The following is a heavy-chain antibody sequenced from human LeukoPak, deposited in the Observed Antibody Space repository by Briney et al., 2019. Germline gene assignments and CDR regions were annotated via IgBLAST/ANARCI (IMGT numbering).Heavy chain of an antibody. CDR2: IDSSSSTI. V-gene: IGHV3-48*01. CDR1: GFTFSSYA. D-gene: IGHD6-13*01. CDR3: ARGDARSSSYYYYGMDV. Sequence: GGSLRLSCAASGFTFSSYAMHWVRRAPGRGLEWLSYIDSSSSTIYYADSVKGRFTISRDNAKNSLYLQMNSLRAEDTAVFYCARGDARSSSYYYYGMDVWGLGTTVTVSS. J-gene: IGHJ6*02.